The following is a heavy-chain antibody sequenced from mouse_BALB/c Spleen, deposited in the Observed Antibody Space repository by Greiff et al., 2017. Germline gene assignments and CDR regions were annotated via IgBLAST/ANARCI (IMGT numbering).Heavy chain of an antibody. CDR1: GYSITSDYA. CDR2: ISYSGST. J-gene: IGHJ2*01. D-gene: IGHD1-1*01. Sequence: EVKLMESGPGLVKPSQSLSLTCTVTGYSITSDYAWNWIRQFPGNKLEWMGYISYSGSTSYNPSLKSRISITRDTSKNQFFLQLNSVTTEDTATYYCARGTTVVDYWGQGTTLTVSS. CDR3: ARGTTVVDY. V-gene: IGHV3-2*02.